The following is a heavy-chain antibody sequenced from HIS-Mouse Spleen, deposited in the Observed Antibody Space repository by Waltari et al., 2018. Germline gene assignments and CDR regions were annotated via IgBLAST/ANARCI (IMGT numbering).Heavy chain of an antibody. Sequence: QVQLVESGGGVVQPGRSLRLSCAASGFTFSSYGMHWVRQAPGKGLELVAVISYDGSNQYYADSVKCRFTISRDNSKTTLYLQMNSLRAEDTAVYSCAKDRGSQFDYWGQGTLVTVSS. D-gene: IGHD1-26*01. CDR3: AKDRGSQFDY. V-gene: IGHV3-30*18. CDR2: ISYDGSNQ. CDR1: GFTFSSYG. J-gene: IGHJ4*02.